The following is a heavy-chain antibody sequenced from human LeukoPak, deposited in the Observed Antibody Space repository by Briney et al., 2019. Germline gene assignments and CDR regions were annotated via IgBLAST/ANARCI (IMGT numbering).Heavy chain of an antibody. CDR1: GSSLSGLS. J-gene: IGHJ4*02. CDR2: FHPEDDEI. V-gene: IGHV1-24*01. Sequence: GASVKVSCTVSGSSLSGLSMHWVRHSPPKGLEWLGGFHPEDDEIIYAQNFQGRVTITADESTSTAYMELSSLRSEDTAVYYCARPREPYYCDSSGYYYLIYDYWGQGTLVTVSS. D-gene: IGHD3-22*01. CDR3: ARPREPYYCDSSGYYYLIYDY.